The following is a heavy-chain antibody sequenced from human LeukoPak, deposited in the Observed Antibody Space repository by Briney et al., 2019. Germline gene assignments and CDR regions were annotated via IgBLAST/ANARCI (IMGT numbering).Heavy chain of an antibody. J-gene: IGHJ6*03. CDR1: GGSISSYY. CDR2: IYYSGST. V-gene: IGHV4-59*01. D-gene: IGHD7-27*01. CDR3: ARLSPLTGAYYYMDV. Sequence: SETLSLTCTVSGGSISSYYWSWIRQPAGKGLEWIGYIYYSGSTNYDPSLKSRVTISVDTSKNQFSLKLSSVTAADTAVYYCARLSPLTGAYYYMDVWGKGTTVTVSS.